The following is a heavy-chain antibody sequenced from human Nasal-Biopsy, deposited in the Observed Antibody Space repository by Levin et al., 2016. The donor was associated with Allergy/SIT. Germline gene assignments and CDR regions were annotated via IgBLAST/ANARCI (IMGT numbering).Heavy chain of an antibody. D-gene: IGHD1-26*01. CDR3: ARRSSRGRVGATAFDY. CDR2: IYYSGST. Sequence: SETLSLTCTVSGGSISSSSYYWGWIRQPPGKGLEWIGSIYYSGSTYYNPSLKSRVTISADTSKNQFSLKLTSVTAADTAVYYCARRSSRGRVGATAFDYWGQGTLVTVSS. CDR1: GGSISSSSYY. J-gene: IGHJ4*02. V-gene: IGHV4-39*01.